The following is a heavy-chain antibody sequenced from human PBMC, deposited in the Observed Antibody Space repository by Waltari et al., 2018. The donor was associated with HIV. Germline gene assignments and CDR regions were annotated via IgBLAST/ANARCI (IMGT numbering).Heavy chain of an antibody. Sequence: EVQLEESGGALLQPGGSLRLSCAASGFRFDAYTMHWVLQAPGKGLEWVSLISGDGRNIQYADSVKGRFTVSRDNSKNSLSLQMNSLRTEDTALYYCAKGLPITFWGQGTTVTVSS. J-gene: IGHJ6*02. V-gene: IGHV3-43*01. CDR3: AKGLPITF. D-gene: IGHD5-18*01. CDR1: GFRFDAYT. CDR2: ISGDGRNI.